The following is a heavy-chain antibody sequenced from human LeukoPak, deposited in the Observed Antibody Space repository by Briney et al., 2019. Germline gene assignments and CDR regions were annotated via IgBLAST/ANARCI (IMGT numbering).Heavy chain of an antibody. V-gene: IGHV3-30*18. CDR1: GFTFSSYD. CDR3: AKESSRYGDYQVFDY. J-gene: IGHJ4*02. Sequence: GRSLRLSCAASGFTFSSYDMHWVRKAPGKGLEWVAVISYDGSNKYYADSVKGRFTISRDNSKNTLYLQMNSLRAEDTAVYYCAKESSRYGDYQVFDYWGQGTLVTVSS. CDR2: ISYDGSNK. D-gene: IGHD4-17*01.